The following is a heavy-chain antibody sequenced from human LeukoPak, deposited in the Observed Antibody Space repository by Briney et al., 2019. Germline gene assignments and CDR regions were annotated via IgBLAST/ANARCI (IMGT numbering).Heavy chain of an antibody. J-gene: IGHJ3*02. CDR3: ARPRYCSSTSCYFHDAFDI. D-gene: IGHD2-2*01. CDR2: IIPILGIA. Sequence: GASVKVSRKASGGTFSSYAISWVRQAPGQGLEWMGRIIPILGIANYAQKFQGRVTITADKSTSTAYMGLSSLRSEDTAVYYCARPRYCSSTSCYFHDAFDIWGQGTMVTVSS. V-gene: IGHV1-69*04. CDR1: GGTFSSYA.